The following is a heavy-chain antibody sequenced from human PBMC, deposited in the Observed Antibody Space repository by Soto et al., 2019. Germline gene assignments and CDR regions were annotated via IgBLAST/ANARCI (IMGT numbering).Heavy chain of an antibody. V-gene: IGHV3-7*05. Sequence: EVQLVESGGGLVQPGGSLRLSCAASGFTFSNYWMSWVRQAPGKGLEWVANIKQDVSERNYVDSVKGRFTISRDNAKNSLYLQLNSLRAEDTAVYYCARAGSENDYWGQGTLVTVSS. CDR2: IKQDVSER. CDR1: GFTFSNYW. CDR3: ARAGSENDY. J-gene: IGHJ4*02. D-gene: IGHD3-10*01.